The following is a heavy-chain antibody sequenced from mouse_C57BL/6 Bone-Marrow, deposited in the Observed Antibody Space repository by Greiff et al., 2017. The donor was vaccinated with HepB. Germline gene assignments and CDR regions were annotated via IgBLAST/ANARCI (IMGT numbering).Heavy chain of an antibody. CDR3: ARHPTGGSGYFDV. CDR1: GFTFSSYG. V-gene: IGHV5-6*01. J-gene: IGHJ1*03. D-gene: IGHD3-2*02. CDR2: IRSGGSYT. Sequence: DVHLVESGGDLVKPGGSLKLSCAASGFTFSSYGMSWVRQTPDKRLEWVATIRSGGSYTYYPDSVKGRFTISRDNAKNTLYLQMSSLKSEDTAMYYCARHPTGGSGYFDVWGTGTTVTVSS.